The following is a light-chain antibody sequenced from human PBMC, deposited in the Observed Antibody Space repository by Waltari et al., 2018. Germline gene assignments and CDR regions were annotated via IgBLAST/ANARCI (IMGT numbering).Light chain of an antibody. V-gene: IGLV2-23*02. Sequence: QPALTQPASASASPGPSIPLSSKGTTSDSARYNPVSWYQQHPGKAPKVMIYDVTKRPSGVSNRFSGSKSGYTASLTVSGLQAEDESDYYCCSYAGDSLWVFGGGTKLTVL. CDR2: DVT. CDR3: CSYAGDSLWV. J-gene: IGLJ3*02. CDR1: TSDSARYNP.